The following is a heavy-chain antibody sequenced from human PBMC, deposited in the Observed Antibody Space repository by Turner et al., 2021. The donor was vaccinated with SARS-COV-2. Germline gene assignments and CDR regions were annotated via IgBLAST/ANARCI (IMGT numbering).Heavy chain of an antibody. D-gene: IGHD3-22*01. CDR2: IADYNGNT. CDR1: CYTFTGSG. J-gene: IGHJ4*02. CDR3: AREDRSGYYWGIDY. V-gene: IGHV1-18*01. Sequence: QLVQFGAAFTKPGSSVKVPCKPSCYTFTGSGISWVRQAPVQVPEWLGWIADYNGNTKYAQKFKDRVTMTTDTSTATAFLEVRSLKYDDTAVYYCAREDRSGYYWGIDYWGQGTLVSVSS.